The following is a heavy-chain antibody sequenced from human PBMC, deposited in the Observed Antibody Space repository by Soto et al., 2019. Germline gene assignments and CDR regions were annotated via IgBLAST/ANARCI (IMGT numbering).Heavy chain of an antibody. CDR2: IRSKANNYAT. CDR3: TSYDILTGYFD. CDR1: GFTFSGSA. V-gene: IGHV3-73*01. D-gene: IGHD3-9*01. Sequence: GGSLRLSCAASGFTFSGSAIHWVRQASGKGLEWVGRIRSKANNYATSYVASVKGRFTISRDDSNNTAYLQMNSLKTEDTAVYYCTSYDILTGYFDWGQGTLVTVSS. J-gene: IGHJ4*02.